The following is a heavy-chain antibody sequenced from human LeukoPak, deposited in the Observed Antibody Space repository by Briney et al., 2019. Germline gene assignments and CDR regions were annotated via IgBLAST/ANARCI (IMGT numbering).Heavy chain of an antibody. V-gene: IGHV3-30*03. CDR1: GFTFSSYG. J-gene: IGHJ4*02. D-gene: IGHD4-11*01. CDR2: ISYDGSNK. Sequence: GRSLRLSCAASGFTFSSYGMHWVRQAPGKGLEWVAVISYDGSNKYYADSVQGRFTISRDNSKNTLYLQMNSLRAEDTAVYYCARDLEGLQWGFFDNWGQGTLATVSS. CDR3: ARDLEGLQWGFFDN.